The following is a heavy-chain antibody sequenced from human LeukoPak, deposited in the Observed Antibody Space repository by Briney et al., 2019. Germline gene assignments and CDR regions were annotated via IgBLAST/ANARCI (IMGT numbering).Heavy chain of an antibody. J-gene: IGHJ5*02. D-gene: IGHD4-11*01. CDR2: ISSSSSTI. CDR1: GFTFSSYS. CDR3: ARDQTVTTLNWFDP. Sequence: GGSLRLSCAASGFTFSSYSMSWVRQAPGKGLEWVSYISSSSSTIYYADSVKGRFTISRDNAKNSLYLQMNSLRAEDTAVYYCARDQTVTTLNWFDPWGQGTLVTVSS. V-gene: IGHV3-48*01.